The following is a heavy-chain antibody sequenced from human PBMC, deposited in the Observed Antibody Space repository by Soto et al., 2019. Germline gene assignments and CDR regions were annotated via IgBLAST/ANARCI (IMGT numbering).Heavy chain of an antibody. Sequence: GGSLRLSCAASGFTFSSYGMHWVRQAPGKGLEWVAVISYDGSNKYYADSVKGRFTISRDNSKNTLYLQMNSLRAEDTAVYYCARALRFLEWKKMDYYYYGMDVWGQGTTVTVSS. CDR1: GFTFSSYG. CDR3: ARALRFLEWKKMDYYYYGMDV. D-gene: IGHD3-3*01. CDR2: ISYDGSNK. J-gene: IGHJ6*02. V-gene: IGHV3-30*03.